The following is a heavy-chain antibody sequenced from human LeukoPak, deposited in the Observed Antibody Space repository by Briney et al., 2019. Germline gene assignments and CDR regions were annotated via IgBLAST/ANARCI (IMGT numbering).Heavy chain of an antibody. D-gene: IGHD5-18*01. CDR3: AKDMGGDTAMVTNKILGFDY. CDR1: GFTFDDYA. Sequence: GGSLRLSCAASGFTFDDYAMHWVRQASGKGLEWVSLISWDGGSTYYADSVKGRFTISRDNSKNSLYLQMNSLRAEDTALYYCAKDMGGDTAMVTNKILGFDYWGQGTLVTVSS. J-gene: IGHJ4*02. CDR2: ISWDGGST. V-gene: IGHV3-43D*03.